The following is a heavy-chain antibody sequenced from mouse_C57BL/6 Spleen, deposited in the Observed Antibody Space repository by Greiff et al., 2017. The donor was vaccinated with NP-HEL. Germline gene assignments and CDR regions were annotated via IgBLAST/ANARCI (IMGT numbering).Heavy chain of an antibody. Sequence: EVKLVESGGDLVKPGGSLKLSCAASGFTFSSYGMSWVRQTPDKRLEWVATISSGGSYTYYPDSVKGRFTISRDNAKNPLYLQMSSLKSEETAMFDCARHAGANHWYCDVWGTGTTVNVSA. CDR3: ARHAGANHWYCDV. CDR2: ISSGGSYT. V-gene: IGHV5-6*01. D-gene: IGHD1-1*01. CDR1: GFTFSSYG. J-gene: IGHJ1*03.